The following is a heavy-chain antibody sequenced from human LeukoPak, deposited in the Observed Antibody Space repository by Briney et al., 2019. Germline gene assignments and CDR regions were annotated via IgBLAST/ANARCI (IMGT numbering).Heavy chain of an antibody. V-gene: IGHV1-18*01. Sequence: ASVKVSCKASGYTFSSFGLTWVRQAPGQGLEWMGWISAYTGDTKYAQKIQGRVTMTTDRSTSTAYMELRSLRSDDTAVYYCARDPDYYGSGSGIFENWSQGTLVAVSS. CDR3: ARDPDYYGSGSGIFEN. J-gene: IGHJ4*02. D-gene: IGHD3-10*01. CDR2: ISAYTGDT. CDR1: GYTFSSFG.